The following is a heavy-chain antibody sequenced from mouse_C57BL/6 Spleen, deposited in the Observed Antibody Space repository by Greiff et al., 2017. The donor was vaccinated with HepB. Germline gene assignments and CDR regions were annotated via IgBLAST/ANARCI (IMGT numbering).Heavy chain of an antibody. CDR3: ARASYYYGSSNWYFDV. J-gene: IGHJ1*03. Sequence: VQLQQPGAELVKPGASVKLSCKASGYTFTSYWMHWVKQRPGQGLEWIGMIHPNSGSTNYNEKFKSKATLTVDKSSSTAYMQLSSLTSEDSAVYYCARASYYYGSSNWYFDVWGTGTTVTVSS. CDR2: IHPNSGST. CDR1: GYTFTSYW. D-gene: IGHD1-1*01. V-gene: IGHV1-64*01.